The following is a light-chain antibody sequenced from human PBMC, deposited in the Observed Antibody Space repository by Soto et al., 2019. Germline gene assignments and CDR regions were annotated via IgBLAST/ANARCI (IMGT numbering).Light chain of an antibody. J-gene: IGLJ2*01. CDR2: DVG. V-gene: IGLV2-14*01. CDR3: SSCTNSGTLVV. CDR1: SSDIGAYNY. Sequence: QSALTQPASVSGSPGQSITISCTGTSSDIGAYNYVSWYQQYPGKAPKLLIYDVGNRPSGVSDRFSASKSGNTASLTISGLQAEDEADYYCSSCTNSGTLVVFGGGTKVTVL.